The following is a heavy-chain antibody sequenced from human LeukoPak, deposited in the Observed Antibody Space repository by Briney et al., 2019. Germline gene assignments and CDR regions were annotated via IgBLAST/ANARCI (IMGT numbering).Heavy chain of an antibody. Sequence: TSETLSLTCTVAAGSLSGHFWSWFRRPPGKGLGNIGYIHSRGSPNYNTSYKSRVTVSLEMSQNQFSLSLSSVTAADTAVYYCARDPGDTDWYNFDFWGQGILVTVSS. CDR2: IHSRGSP. J-gene: IGHJ4*02. V-gene: IGHV4-59*11. CDR3: ARDPGDTDWYNFDF. CDR1: AGSLSGHF. D-gene: IGHD3-9*01.